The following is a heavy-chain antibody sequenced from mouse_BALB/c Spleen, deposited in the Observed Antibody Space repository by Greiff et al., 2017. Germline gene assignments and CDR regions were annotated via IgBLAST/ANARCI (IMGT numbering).Heavy chain of an antibody. Sequence: QVQLQQSGAELVKPGASVKLSCKTSGYTFTSYWIQWVKQRPGQGLGWIGEIFPGTGTTYYNEKFKGKATLTIDTSSSTAYMQLSSLTSEDSAVYFCARRDYYDYDWGYWGQGTTLTVSS. V-gene: IGHV1S132*01. J-gene: IGHJ2*01. CDR3: ARRDYYDYDWGY. CDR1: GYTFTSYW. CDR2: IFPGTGTT. D-gene: IGHD2-4*01.